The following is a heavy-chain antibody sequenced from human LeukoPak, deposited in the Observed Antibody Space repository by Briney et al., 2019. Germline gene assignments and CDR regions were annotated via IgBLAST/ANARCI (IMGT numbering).Heavy chain of an antibody. Sequence: PGGSLRLSCAASGFTFSSYWMSWVRQAPGKGLEWVANIKQDGSEKYYVDSVKGRFTISRDNAKNSLYLQMSSLRAEDTAVYYCARGSGGSWRYNWFDPWGQGTLVTVSS. V-gene: IGHV3-7*01. CDR1: GFTFSSYW. CDR3: ARGSGGSWRYNWFDP. D-gene: IGHD2-15*01. CDR2: IKQDGSEK. J-gene: IGHJ5*02.